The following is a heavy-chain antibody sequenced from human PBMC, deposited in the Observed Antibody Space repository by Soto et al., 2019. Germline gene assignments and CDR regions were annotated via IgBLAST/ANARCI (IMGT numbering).Heavy chain of an antibody. CDR2: ISNSGST. CDR1: GGSVSSGSYY. V-gene: IGHV4-61*01. Sequence: PSETLSLTCTVSGGSVSSGSYYWSWIRQPPGKGLEWIGYISNSGSTNYNFSLKSRVTISLDTSKNQFSLKVRSVTAADTAVYYCARDTDYYASSGFSYYFDYWGQGTLVTVSS. J-gene: IGHJ4*02. CDR3: ARDTDYYASSGFSYYFDY. D-gene: IGHD3-22*01.